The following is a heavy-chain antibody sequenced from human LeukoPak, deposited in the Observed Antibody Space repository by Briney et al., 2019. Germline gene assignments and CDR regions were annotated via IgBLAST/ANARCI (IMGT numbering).Heavy chain of an antibody. V-gene: IGHV5-51*01. CDR2: IYPGDSDT. CDR1: GYSFTSYW. Sequence: GESLKISRKGSGYSFTSYWIGWVRQMPGKGLEGMGIIYPGDSDTRYSPSFQGQVTISADKSISTAYLQWSSLKASDTAMYYCARLSGGGVGATSYFDYWGQGTLVTVSS. CDR3: ARLSGGGVGATSYFDY. D-gene: IGHD1-26*01. J-gene: IGHJ4*02.